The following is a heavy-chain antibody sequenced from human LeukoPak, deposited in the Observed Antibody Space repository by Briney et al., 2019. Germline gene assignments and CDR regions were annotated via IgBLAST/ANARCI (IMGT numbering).Heavy chain of an antibody. D-gene: IGHD3/OR15-3a*01. J-gene: IGHJ4*02. CDR3: ARDSVIYGY. Sequence: PGGSLRLSCAASGLSFSTYWMTWVRQAPGKGLEWVANIKQDGSDKRYVDSVKGRFTISRDNAKNSLYLQMSSLRAEDTAVYYCARDSVIYGYWGQGTLVTVSS. CDR1: GLSFSTYW. V-gene: IGHV3-7*01. CDR2: IKQDGSDK.